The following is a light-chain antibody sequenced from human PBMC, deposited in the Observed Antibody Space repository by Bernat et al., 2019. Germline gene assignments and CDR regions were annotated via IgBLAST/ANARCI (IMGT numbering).Light chain of an antibody. V-gene: IGLV1-40*01. J-gene: IGLJ3*02. Sequence: QSVLTQPPSVSGAPGQRVTISCTGSSSNIGAGYDVHWYQQLPGTAPKLLIYGNSNRPSGVPDRFSGSKSGTSASLAITGLQAEDEADYYYQSYDSSLCGSWVFGGGTKLTVL. CDR3: QSYDSSLCGSWV. CDR1: SSNIGAGYD. CDR2: GNS.